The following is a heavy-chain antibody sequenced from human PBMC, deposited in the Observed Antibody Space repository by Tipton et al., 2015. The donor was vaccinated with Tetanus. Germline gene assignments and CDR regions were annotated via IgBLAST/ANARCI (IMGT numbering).Heavy chain of an antibody. CDR1: GYSFSSYW. V-gene: IGHV5-51*01. D-gene: IGHD2-8*01. J-gene: IGHJ4*02. CDR2: IYPGDSDT. Sequence: QLVQSGAEVKKPGESLRISCKGSGYSFSSYWIGWVRQMPGKGLEWMGIIYPGDSDTRYSPSFQGQVTISVDKSINTAYLQWSSLKASDTSVFYCARAHCTDGVCNFDFWGQGALVTVAS. CDR3: ARAHCTDGVCNFDF.